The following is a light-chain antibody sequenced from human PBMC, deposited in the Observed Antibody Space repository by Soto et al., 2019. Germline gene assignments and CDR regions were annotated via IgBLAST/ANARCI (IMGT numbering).Light chain of an antibody. CDR3: QQYSIWPYT. Sequence: EIVMTQSRATLSVSPGERATLSCRASQSISSNLAWYQQKPGQAPRLLVYGASTRATGIPARFSGSGSGTEFTLTLSSLQSEDFAVYYCQQYSIWPYTFGQGTKLEIK. V-gene: IGKV3-15*01. CDR1: QSISSN. J-gene: IGKJ2*01. CDR2: GAS.